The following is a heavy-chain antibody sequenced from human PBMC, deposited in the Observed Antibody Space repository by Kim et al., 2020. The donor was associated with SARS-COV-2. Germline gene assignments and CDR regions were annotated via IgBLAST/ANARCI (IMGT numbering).Heavy chain of an antibody. V-gene: IGHV3-33*05. CDR2: ISYDGSNK. CDR3: ARDNLYYDILTGYLPSYSYYYYGMDV. D-gene: IGHD3-9*01. CDR1: GFTFSSYG. J-gene: IGHJ6*02. Sequence: GGSLRLSCAASGFTFSSYGMHWVRQAPGKGLEWVAVISYDGSNKYYADSVKGRFTISRDNSKNTLYLQMNSLRGEDTAVYYCARDNLYYDILTGYLPSYSYYYYGMDVWGQGTTVTVSS.